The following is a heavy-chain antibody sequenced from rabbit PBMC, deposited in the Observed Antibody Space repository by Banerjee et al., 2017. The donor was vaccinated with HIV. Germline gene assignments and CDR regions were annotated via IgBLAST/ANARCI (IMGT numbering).Heavy chain of an antibody. J-gene: IGHJ4*01. Sequence: QSLEESGGGLVKPGASLTLTCKASGFSFSSGYDMCWVRQAPGKGLEWIGCIYTGDGNSYHANWAKGRFTISKTSSTTGTLQMTSLTAADTATYFCARGDAGYAGYGYAIHMGLWGPGTLVTVS. CDR3: ARGDAGYAGYGYAIHMGL. V-gene: IGHV1S40*01. D-gene: IGHD6-1*01. CDR2: IYTGDGNS. CDR1: GFSFSSGYD.